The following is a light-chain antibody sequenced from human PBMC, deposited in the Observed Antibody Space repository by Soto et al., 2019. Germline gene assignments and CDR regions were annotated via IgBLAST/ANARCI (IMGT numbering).Light chain of an antibody. J-gene: IGKJ1*01. CDR3: QQFKNYVT. CDR2: AAS. Sequence: IQLTQSPSSLSASVGDRVAISCRASQGISSHLAWYQQKPGKAPRLLIYAASTLQSGVPSRFSGSGSGTDFTLTITSLEPEDFATYYCQQFKNYVTFGQGTKVDI. CDR1: QGISSH. V-gene: IGKV1-9*01.